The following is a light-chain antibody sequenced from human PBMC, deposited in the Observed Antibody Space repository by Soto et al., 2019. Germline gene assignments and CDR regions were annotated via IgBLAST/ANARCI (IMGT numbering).Light chain of an antibody. CDR2: VAS. CDR1: QGISSF. CDR3: QQSYSTPQT. Sequence: IQLTQFPSSLSASVGDSVTITCRATQGISSFLAWYQQKPGKAPKLLIYVASSLQSGAPSRFSGSGSGADFTLTFSSLQPEDLATYYCQQSYSTPQTFGQGTKLEIK. V-gene: IGKV1-9*01. J-gene: IGKJ2*01.